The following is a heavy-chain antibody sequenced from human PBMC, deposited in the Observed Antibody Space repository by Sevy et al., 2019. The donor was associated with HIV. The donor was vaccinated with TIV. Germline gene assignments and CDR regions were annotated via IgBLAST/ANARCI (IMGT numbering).Heavy chain of an antibody. Sequence: GGSLRLSRAASGFTFSSYSMNWVRQAPGKGLEWVSYISSSSSTIYYADSVKGRFTISGDNAKNSLYLQMNSLRAEDTAVYYCVSLYYYDSSGYYPEYGMDVWGQGTTVTVSS. J-gene: IGHJ6*02. CDR1: GFTFSSYS. CDR3: VSLYYYDSSGYYPEYGMDV. V-gene: IGHV3-48*01. CDR2: ISSSSSTI. D-gene: IGHD3-22*01.